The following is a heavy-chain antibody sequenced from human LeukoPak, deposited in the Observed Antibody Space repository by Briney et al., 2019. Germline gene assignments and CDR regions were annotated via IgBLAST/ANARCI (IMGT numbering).Heavy chain of an antibody. CDR1: GFTFSSYG. CDR3: AKSSGYRENYYYYYMDV. D-gene: IGHD3-22*01. CDR2: IRYDGSNK. V-gene: IGHV3-30*02. Sequence: GGSLRLSCAPSGFTFSSYGMHWVRQAPGKGLEWVTFIRYDGSNKYYADSVKGRFTISRDNSKNTLYLQMNSLRAEDTAVYYCAKSSGYRENYYYYYMDVWGKGTTVTVSS. J-gene: IGHJ6*03.